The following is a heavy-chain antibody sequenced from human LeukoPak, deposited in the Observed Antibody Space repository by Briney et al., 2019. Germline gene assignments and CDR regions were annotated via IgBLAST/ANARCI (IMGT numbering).Heavy chain of an antibody. CDR3: AKDLGRQRTM. CDR1: GFSFDTHA. CDR2: ITWNGGSV. J-gene: IGHJ3*02. Sequence: GGSLRLSCAASGFSFDTHAMHWVRQVPGKGLEWVSGITWNGGSVGYADSVKGRFTTSRDSGEKSLYLQMNSLRAEDTALYYCAKDLGRQRTMWGQGTMVTVSS. V-gene: IGHV3-9*01. D-gene: IGHD1-1*01.